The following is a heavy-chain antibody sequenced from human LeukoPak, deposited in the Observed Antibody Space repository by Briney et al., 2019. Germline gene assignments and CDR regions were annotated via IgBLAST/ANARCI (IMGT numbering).Heavy chain of an antibody. J-gene: IGHJ6*02. CDR3: AREVATISYYYYGMDV. CDR2: ISSSSSYI. V-gene: IGHV3-21*01. D-gene: IGHD5-12*01. CDR1: GFTFSSYG. Sequence: GGSLRLSCAASGFTFSSYGMNWVRQAPGKGLEWVSSISSSSSYIYYADSVKGRFTISRDNAKNSLYLQMNSLRAEDTAVYYCAREVATISYYYYGMDVWGQGTTVTVSS.